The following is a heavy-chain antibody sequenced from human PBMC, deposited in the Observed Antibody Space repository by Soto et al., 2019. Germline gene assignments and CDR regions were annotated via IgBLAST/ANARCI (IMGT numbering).Heavy chain of an antibody. CDR1: GFTVSSNY. D-gene: IGHD2-15*01. Sequence: GGSLRLSCAASGFTVSSNYMSWVRQAPGKGLEWVSVIYSGGSTYYADSVKGRFIISRDDSKNTLFLQVNSLRAEDTAVYYCATAKLLLPWLFDYWGQGTLVTVSS. CDR3: ATAKLLLPWLFDY. V-gene: IGHV3-66*01. J-gene: IGHJ4*02. CDR2: IYSGGST.